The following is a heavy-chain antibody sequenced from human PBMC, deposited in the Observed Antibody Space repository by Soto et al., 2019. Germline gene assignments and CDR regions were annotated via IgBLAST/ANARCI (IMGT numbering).Heavy chain of an antibody. V-gene: IGHV4-30-4*01. CDR3: ARDLQDIVLVPASPFPGMDV. CDR1: GGSISSGDYY. D-gene: IGHD2-2*01. Sequence: SETLSLTCTVSGGSISSGDYYWSWIRQPPGKGREWIGYIYYSGSTYYNPSLRSRVTISVDTSKNQFSLKLSSVTAADTAVYYCARDLQDIVLVPASPFPGMDVWGQGTTVTV. CDR2: IYYSGST. J-gene: IGHJ6*02.